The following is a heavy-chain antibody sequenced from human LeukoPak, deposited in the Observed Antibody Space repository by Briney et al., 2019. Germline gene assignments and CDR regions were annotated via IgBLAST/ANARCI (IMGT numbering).Heavy chain of an antibody. Sequence: GESLKISCKVSGYTFSSYWIGWVRQMPGEGLEWMGIIYPGDSDTRYSPSFQGQVTISADTTISTAYLQWTSLKASDTAMYYCARLRGYNYGYEDYWGQGTLVTVSS. D-gene: IGHD5-18*01. CDR2: IYPGDSDT. CDR3: ARLRGYNYGYEDY. V-gene: IGHV5-51*01. CDR1: GYTFSSYW. J-gene: IGHJ4*02.